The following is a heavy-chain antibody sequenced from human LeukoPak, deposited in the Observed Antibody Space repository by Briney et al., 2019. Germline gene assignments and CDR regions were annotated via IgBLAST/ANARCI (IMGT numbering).Heavy chain of an antibody. D-gene: IGHD3-10*01. CDR2: ISAYNGDT. CDR1: GYTFTSYG. J-gene: IGHJ3*02. CDR3: ARGSYLEN. Sequence: VASVKVSCKASGYTFTSYGINWVRQAPGQGLEWMGWISAYNGDTNYTRSLQGRVTMTTDTSTNTAYMELRSLRSDDTAVYYCARGSYLENWGQGTMVTVSS. V-gene: IGHV1-18*01.